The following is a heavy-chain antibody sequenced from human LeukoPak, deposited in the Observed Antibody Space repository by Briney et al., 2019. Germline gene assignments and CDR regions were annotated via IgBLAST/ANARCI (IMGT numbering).Heavy chain of an antibody. D-gene: IGHD4-23*01. CDR3: ARHAGGGSNWFDP. CDR2: ISDIGSI. Sequence: SETLSLTCTVSGGSISSYYWSWIRQPPGKGLEWIAYISDIGSINYNPSLKSRVTISLDTSKNQFSLKLSSVTAADTAVYYCARHAGGGSNWFDPWGQGTLVTVSS. CDR1: GGSISSYY. V-gene: IGHV4-59*08. J-gene: IGHJ5*02.